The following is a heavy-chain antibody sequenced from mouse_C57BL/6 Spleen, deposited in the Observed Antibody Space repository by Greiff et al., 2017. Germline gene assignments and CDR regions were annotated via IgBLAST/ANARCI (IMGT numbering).Heavy chain of an antibody. V-gene: IGHV5-17*01. Sequence: EVNLVESGGGLVKPGGSLKLSCAASGFTFSDYGMHWVRQAPEKGLEWVAYISSGSSTIYYADTVKGRFTISRDNAKNTLFLQMTSLRSEDTAMYYCARGKLGHYFDYWGQGTTLTVSS. CDR3: ARGKLGHYFDY. D-gene: IGHD4-1*01. CDR2: ISSGSSTI. CDR1: GFTFSDYG. J-gene: IGHJ2*01.